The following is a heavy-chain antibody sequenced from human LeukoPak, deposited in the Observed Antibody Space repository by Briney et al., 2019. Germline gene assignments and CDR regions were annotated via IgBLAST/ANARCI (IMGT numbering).Heavy chain of an antibody. CDR1: GFTFSNFA. D-gene: IGHD1-1*01. V-gene: IGHV3-23*01. CDR3: AKDLKRDGKYGVDY. Sequence: GGSLRLSCAASGFTFSNFAMLWLRQAPGKGLEWVSSIYAAGDRAIYAGSVTGRFVISRDNSKNTVYLQMNSLRDEDTAVYYCAKDLKRDGKYGVDYWGQGTLVTVSS. CDR2: IYAAGDRA. J-gene: IGHJ4*02.